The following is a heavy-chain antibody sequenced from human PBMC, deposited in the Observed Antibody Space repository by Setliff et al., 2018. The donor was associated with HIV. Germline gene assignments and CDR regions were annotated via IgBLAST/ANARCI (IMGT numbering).Heavy chain of an antibody. D-gene: IGHD2-15*01. J-gene: IGHJ3*02. V-gene: IGHV4-39*01. CDR1: VGSVSTSSYS. CDR3: GRVAGYCAPSRCYGYNAFDI. CDR2: IYHTGKT. Sequence: LSLTCTVSVGSVSTSSYSWGWIRQPPEKGLEWIGTIYHTGKTYYNSSLNSRVTIAVDTSKDQFSLNLSTVTAADTAVYYCGRVAGYCAPSRCYGYNAFDIWGPGTMVTVS.